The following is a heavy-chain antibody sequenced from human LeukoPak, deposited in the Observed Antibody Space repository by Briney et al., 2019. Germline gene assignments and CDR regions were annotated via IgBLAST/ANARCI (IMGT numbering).Heavy chain of an antibody. D-gene: IGHD2-2*01. Sequence: ASVKVSCKASGYTFTGYYMHWVRQAPGQGLEWMGWINPNSGGTNYAQKFQGRVTMTRDTSISTAYMELSRLRSDDTAVYYCAREGCSSTSCHDAFDIWGQGTMVTVSS. V-gene: IGHV1-2*02. J-gene: IGHJ3*02. CDR3: AREGCSSTSCHDAFDI. CDR2: INPNSGGT. CDR1: GYTFTGYY.